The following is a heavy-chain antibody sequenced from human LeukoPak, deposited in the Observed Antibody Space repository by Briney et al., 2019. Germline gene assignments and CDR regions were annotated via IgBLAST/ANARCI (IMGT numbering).Heavy chain of an antibody. J-gene: IGHJ6*03. V-gene: IGHV4-59*01. CDR1: GGSISSYY. Sequence: PSETLSLTCTVSGGSISSYYWSWIRQPPGKGLEWIGYIYYSGSTNYNPSLKSRVTISVDTSKNQFSLKLSSVTTADTAVYSCARSRYYYMDVWGKGTTVTVSS. CDR3: ARSRYYYMDV. CDR2: IYYSGST.